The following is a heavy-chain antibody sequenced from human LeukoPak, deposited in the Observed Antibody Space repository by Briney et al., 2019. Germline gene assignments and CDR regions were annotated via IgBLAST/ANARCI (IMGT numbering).Heavy chain of an antibody. CDR3: SRDPPSFGNRDDFDM. D-gene: IGHD3-10*01. V-gene: IGHV4-39*07. CDR1: GVSISSTAYF. J-gene: IGHJ3*02. Sequence: SETLSLTCNVSGVSISSTAYFWGWLRQPPGKKVEYIGGIYHTWTTYYNPSLKSRVTMSVDTSKNQFSLKLGSVTAADTAVYYCSRDPPSFGNRDDFDMWGQGTMVTVSS. CDR2: IYHTWTT.